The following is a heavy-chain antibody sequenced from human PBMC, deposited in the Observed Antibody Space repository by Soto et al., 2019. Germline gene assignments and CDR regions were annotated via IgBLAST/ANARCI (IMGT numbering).Heavy chain of an antibody. V-gene: IGHV1-69*13. CDR2: IIPMYGTT. CDR3: AASVGAIGYRFFTMDV. D-gene: IGHD5-12*01. CDR1: GRSFSSSA. Sequence: GASVKISWKTAGRSFSSSAITWVRQAPGQGLEWMGRIIPMYGTTFYAQTFQGRVTITADESTSTVYMHLSRLKSEDTASYFCAASVGAIGYRFFTMDVWG. J-gene: IGHJ6*04.